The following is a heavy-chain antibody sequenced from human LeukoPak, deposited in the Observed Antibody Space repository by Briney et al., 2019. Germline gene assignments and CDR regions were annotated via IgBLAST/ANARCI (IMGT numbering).Heavy chain of an antibody. V-gene: IGHV1-58*02. CDR1: GFTFTSSA. CDR3: AASSSGWYLGDY. J-gene: IGHJ4*02. D-gene: IGHD6-19*01. Sequence: SVRVSCKASGFTFTSSAMQWVRQARGQRLEWIGWIVVGSGNTNYAQKFQERVTITRDMSTSTAYMELSSLRSEDTAVYYCAASSSGWYLGDYWGQGTLVTVSS. CDR2: IVVGSGNT.